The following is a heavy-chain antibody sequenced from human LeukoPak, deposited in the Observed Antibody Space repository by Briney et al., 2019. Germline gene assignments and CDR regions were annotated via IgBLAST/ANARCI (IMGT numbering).Heavy chain of an antibody. Sequence: GGSPRLSCAASGFTFSIYSMHWVRQAPGKGLEWVAVIWYDGSNKYYADSVKGRFTISRDNSKNTLYLQMNSLRAEDTAVYYCARDGIPGIAAAGAVLYYYGMDVWGQGTTVTVSS. CDR3: ARDGIPGIAAAGAVLYYYGMDV. D-gene: IGHD6-13*01. CDR1: GFTFSIYS. CDR2: IWYDGSNK. J-gene: IGHJ6*02. V-gene: IGHV3-33*01.